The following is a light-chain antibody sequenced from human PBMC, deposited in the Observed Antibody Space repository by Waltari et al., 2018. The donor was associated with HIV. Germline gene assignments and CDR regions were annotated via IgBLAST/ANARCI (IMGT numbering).Light chain of an antibody. CDR3: GTWDASLSQGV. Sequence: QSVLTQPPSVSAAAGQDVTIHCSGRYSNHRYNNVFWYQQLPGSAVKLLIYGNDKRPSGIPDRFSASKSGTSATLGITGLQTGDEADYYCGTWDASLSQGVFGTGTKVTVL. J-gene: IGLJ1*01. CDR1: YSNHRYNN. V-gene: IGLV1-51*01. CDR2: GND.